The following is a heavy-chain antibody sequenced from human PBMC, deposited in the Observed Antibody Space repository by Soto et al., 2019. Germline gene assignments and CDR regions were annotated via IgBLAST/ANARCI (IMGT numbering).Heavy chain of an antibody. CDR2: ISPRFGAT. CDR1: GGTFSRYA. Sequence: QVQLVQSGAEVKKPGSSVKVSCKASGGTFSRYAISWVRQAPGXXXXWMGGISPRFGATNYAQKFQGRVXXXXXXXXXXXXXXXXXXXXXXXXXXXXXXXXXXXXXXDQLVITTFGFFWGQGTLVTVSS. V-gene: IGHV1-69*01. CDR3: XXXXXXXXXXDQLVITTFGFF. D-gene: IGHD3-9*01. J-gene: IGHJ4*02.